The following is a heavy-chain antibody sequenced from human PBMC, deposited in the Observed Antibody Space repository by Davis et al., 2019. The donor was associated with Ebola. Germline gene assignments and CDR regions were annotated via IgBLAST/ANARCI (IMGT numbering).Heavy chain of an antibody. J-gene: IGHJ5*02. Sequence: SETLSLTCTVFGGSISTYYWSWIRQPPGKGLEYIGYITYSGSTNYNPSLKSRVTMSVDTSKNQFTLKLSSVTAADTAVYYCARGHTITAVSNWFDPWGQGTLVTVSS. CDR3: ARGHTITAVSNWFDP. V-gene: IGHV4-59*01. CDR1: GGSISTYY. D-gene: IGHD6-6*01. CDR2: ITYSGST.